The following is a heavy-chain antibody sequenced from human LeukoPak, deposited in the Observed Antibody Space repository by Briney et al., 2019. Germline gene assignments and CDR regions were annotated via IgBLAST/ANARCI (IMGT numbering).Heavy chain of an antibody. CDR1: GGTFSSYA. CDR2: IIPILGIA. Sequence: ASVKVPCKASGGTFSSYAISWVRQAPGQGLEWMGRIIPILGIANYAQKFQGRVTITADKSTSTAYMELSSLRSEDTAVYYCARVITNDAFDIWGQGTMVTVSS. D-gene: IGHD3-22*01. J-gene: IGHJ3*02. CDR3: ARVITNDAFDI. V-gene: IGHV1-69*04.